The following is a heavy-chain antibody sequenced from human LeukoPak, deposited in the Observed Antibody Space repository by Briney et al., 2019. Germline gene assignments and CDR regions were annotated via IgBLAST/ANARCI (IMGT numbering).Heavy chain of an antibody. Sequence: ASVKVSCTASEYTFTSYAMNWVRQAPGQGLEWMGWINTNTGNPTYAQGFTGRFVFSLDTSVSTAYLQISSLKAEDTAVYYCARGGRKDYDFWSGYYSGVHYDYWGQGTLVTVSS. D-gene: IGHD3-3*01. J-gene: IGHJ4*02. CDR1: EYTFTSYA. V-gene: IGHV7-4-1*02. CDR3: ARGGRKDYDFWSGYYSGVHYDY. CDR2: INTNTGNP.